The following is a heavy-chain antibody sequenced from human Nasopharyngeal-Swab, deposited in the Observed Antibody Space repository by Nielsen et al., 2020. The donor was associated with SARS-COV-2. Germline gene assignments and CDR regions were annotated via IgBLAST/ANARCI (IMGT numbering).Heavy chain of an antibody. D-gene: IGHD2-2*01. CDR2: ISGSGGTT. V-gene: IGHV3-23*01. J-gene: IGHJ4*02. CDR1: GFTFSSYA. Sequence: GESLKISCAASGFTFSSYAMSWVRQAPGKGLEWVSAISGSGGTTYYADSVKGRFTISRDNSKNTLYLQMNSLRAEDTAVYYCAKDRSLYCSSTSCSKKFDSRGQGTLVTVSS. CDR3: AKDRSLYCSSTSCSKKFDS.